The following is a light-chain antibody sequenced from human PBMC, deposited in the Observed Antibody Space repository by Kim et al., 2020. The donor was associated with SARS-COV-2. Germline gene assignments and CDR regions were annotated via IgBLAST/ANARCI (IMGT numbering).Light chain of an antibody. CDR2: QAS. CDR1: RSISNW. Sequence: SATVGDRVTITCRASRSISNWLAWYQQKPGRAPKVLIYQASTLASGVPSRFSGSGSGTEFTLTISSLQPDDYATYYCQQYNSYWTFGQGTRVEIK. J-gene: IGKJ1*01. CDR3: QQYNSYWT. V-gene: IGKV1-5*03.